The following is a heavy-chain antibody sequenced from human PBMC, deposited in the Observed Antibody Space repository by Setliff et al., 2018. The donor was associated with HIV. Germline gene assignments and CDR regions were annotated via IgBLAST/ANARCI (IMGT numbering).Heavy chain of an antibody. J-gene: IGHJ4*02. CDR2: IDPADDET. Sequence: ASVKVSCKGSGYTFTDYYLHWVQQAPGKGLEWVGLIDPADDETLFAEKFRARVTITADTSTDTAYMELSSLRSEDTAVYYCATPLSHDSSGREPFDYWGQGTLVTVSS. V-gene: IGHV1-69-2*01. CDR3: ATPLSHDSSGREPFDY. D-gene: IGHD3-22*01. CDR1: GYTFTDYY.